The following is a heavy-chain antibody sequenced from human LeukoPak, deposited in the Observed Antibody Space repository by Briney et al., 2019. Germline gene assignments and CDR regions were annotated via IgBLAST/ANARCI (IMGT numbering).Heavy chain of an antibody. D-gene: IGHD6-13*01. CDR3: ASDMTAAAGTAAFDI. CDR1: GFTFSSYS. CDR2: ISSSSSYI. J-gene: IGHJ3*02. V-gene: IGHV3-21*01. Sequence: GGSLRLSCAASGFTFSSYSMNWVRQAPGKGLEWVSSISSSSSYIYYADSVKGRFTISRDNAKNSLCLQMNSLRAEDTAVYYCASDMTAAAGTAAFDIWGQGTMVTVSS.